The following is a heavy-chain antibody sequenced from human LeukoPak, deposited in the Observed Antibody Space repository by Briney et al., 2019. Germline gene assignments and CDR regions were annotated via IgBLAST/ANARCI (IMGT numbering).Heavy chain of an antibody. Sequence: ASVKVSCKASGYTFTGYYMHWVRQAPGQGLERMGWINPNSGGTNYAQKFQGRVTMTRDTSISTACMELSRLRSDDTAVYYCARVGISQWLVQSYYGMDVWGQGTTVTVSS. CDR1: GYTFTGYY. CDR2: INPNSGGT. V-gene: IGHV1-2*02. CDR3: ARVGISQWLVQSYYGMDV. J-gene: IGHJ6*02. D-gene: IGHD6-19*01.